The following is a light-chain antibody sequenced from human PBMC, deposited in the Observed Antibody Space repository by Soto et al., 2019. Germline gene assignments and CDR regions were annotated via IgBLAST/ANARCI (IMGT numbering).Light chain of an antibody. V-gene: IGLV2-14*02. CDR3: CSYANISTLL. CDR1: NSDVGSYNL. CDR2: EGS. J-gene: IGLJ2*01. Sequence: QSALTQPASVSGSPGQSITISCTGTNSDVGSYNLVSWYQQHPGKAPKLMIYEGSKRPSGVSNRFSGSKSGNTASLTISGIQAEDEADYYCCSYANISTLLFGGGTKLTVL.